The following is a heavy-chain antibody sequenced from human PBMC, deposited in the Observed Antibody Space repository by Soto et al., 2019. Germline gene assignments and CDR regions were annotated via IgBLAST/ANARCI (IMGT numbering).Heavy chain of an antibody. CDR1: GLTFSKYW. D-gene: IGHD6-19*01. CDR3: ASVPGSPGYHGLDV. CDR2: IKHDGSEK. Sequence: EVQLVESGGGLVQPGGSLRLSCATSGLTFSKYWMTWVRQAPGKGLGWVATIKHDGSEKSNLDSVEGRCTISRDNAKNSLSLQMNSLRVEDTAVYFCASVPGSPGYHGLDVWGQGTTVTVSS. V-gene: IGHV3-7*03. J-gene: IGHJ6*02.